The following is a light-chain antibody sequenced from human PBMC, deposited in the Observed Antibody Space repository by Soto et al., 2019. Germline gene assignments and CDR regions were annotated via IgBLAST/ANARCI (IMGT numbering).Light chain of an antibody. CDR1: QSISSW. Sequence: DIQMTQSPSTLSASVGDRVTITCRASQSISSWLAWYQQKPGKAPKLLIYKASSLESGVPSRFSVSGSGTEFTLTISSLQPDDFATYYCQQYNSYDTFGQGTKLEIK. CDR3: QQYNSYDT. V-gene: IGKV1-5*03. J-gene: IGKJ2*01. CDR2: KAS.